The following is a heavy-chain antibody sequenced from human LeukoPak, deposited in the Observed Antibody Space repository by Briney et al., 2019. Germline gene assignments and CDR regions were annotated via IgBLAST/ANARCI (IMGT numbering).Heavy chain of an antibody. CDR2: ISGSGGST. V-gene: IGHV3-23*01. CDR1: GFTFSSYA. Sequence: GGSLRLSCAASGFTFSSYAMSWVRQAPGKGLEWVSAISGSGGSTYYADSVKGRFTISRDNSKNTLYLQMNSLRAEDTAVYYCAKDLADWYYDFWSGSGGNWFDPWGQGTLVTVSS. CDR3: AKDLADWYYDFWSGSGGNWFDP. D-gene: IGHD3-3*01. J-gene: IGHJ5*02.